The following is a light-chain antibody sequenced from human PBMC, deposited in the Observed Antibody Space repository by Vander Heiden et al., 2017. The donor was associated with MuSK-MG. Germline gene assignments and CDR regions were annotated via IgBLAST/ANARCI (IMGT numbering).Light chain of an antibody. V-gene: IGLV3-1*01. J-gene: IGLJ2*01. CDR1: RFTDKY. Sequence: SYALTQPPSVSVSPGQTASITCSGERFTDKYPSWYQQPPGHPPVPVIHHDTRRPSGIPGRFSGSNAGNTATLTISGTQAMDEADYYCQAWDSSTVVFGGGTKLTVL. CDR3: QAWDSSTVV. CDR2: HDT.